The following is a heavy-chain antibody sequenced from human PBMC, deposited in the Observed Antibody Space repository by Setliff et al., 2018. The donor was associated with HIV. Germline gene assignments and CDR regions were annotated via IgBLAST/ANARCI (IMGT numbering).Heavy chain of an antibody. V-gene: IGHV4-38-2*01. CDR1: GYSISSGYY. J-gene: IGHJ3*02. D-gene: IGHD6-19*01. CDR2: IYHNGIT. Sequence: TSETLSLTCGVSGYSISSGYYWGWIRQPPGKGLEWIGSIYHNGITNYNPSLKSRITISLETSRNQFSLRVTSVTATDTAVYYCTRQSPVAGSGAFDIWGQGTMVTVSS. CDR3: TRQSPVAGSGAFDI.